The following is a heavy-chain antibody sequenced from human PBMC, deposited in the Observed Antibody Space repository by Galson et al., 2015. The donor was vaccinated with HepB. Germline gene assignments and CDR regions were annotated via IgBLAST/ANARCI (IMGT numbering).Heavy chain of an antibody. J-gene: IGHJ3*02. D-gene: IGHD6-19*01. CDR2: ISYDGSNK. CDR1: GFTFSSYA. V-gene: IGHV3-30-3*01. CDR3: ARDGRDSSGWYFAFDI. Sequence: SLRLSCAASGFTFSSYAMHWVRQAPGKGLEWVAVISYDGSNKYYADSVKGRFTISRDNSKNTLYLQMNSLRAEDTAVYYCARDGRDSSGWYFAFDIWGQGTMVTVSS.